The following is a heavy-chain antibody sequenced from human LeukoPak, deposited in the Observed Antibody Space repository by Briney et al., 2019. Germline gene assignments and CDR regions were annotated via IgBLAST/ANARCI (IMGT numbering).Heavy chain of an antibody. V-gene: IGHV4-59*01. D-gene: IGHD3-22*01. CDR1: GGSISSYY. CDR2: IYYSGST. J-gene: IGHJ4*02. Sequence: KSSETLSLTCTVSGGSISSYYWSWIRQPPGKGLEWIGYIYYSGSTNYNPSLKSRVTISVDTSKNQFSLKLSSVTAADTAVYYCAGYYDSSGYYLGYFDYWGQGTLVTVSS. CDR3: AGYYDSSGYYLGYFDY.